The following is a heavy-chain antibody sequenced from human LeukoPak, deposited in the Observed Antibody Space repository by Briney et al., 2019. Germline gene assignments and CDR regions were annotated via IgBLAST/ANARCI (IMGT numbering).Heavy chain of an antibody. CDR2: IYHSGST. Sequence: SETLSLTCAVSGGSISSSNWWSWVRQPPGKGLGWVGEIYHSGSTNYNRSLKGRVIISVDKPKNHCPLKLSCVPAADTAVYYCAARKSLYGSGDGFMAAEYFQHWGQGPLVTVSS. V-gene: IGHV4-4*02. J-gene: IGHJ1*01. D-gene: IGHD3-10*01. CDR1: GGSISSSNW. CDR3: AARKSLYGSGDGFMAAEYFQH.